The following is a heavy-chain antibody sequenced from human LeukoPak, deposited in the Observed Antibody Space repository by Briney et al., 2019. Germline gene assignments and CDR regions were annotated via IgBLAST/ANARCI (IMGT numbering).Heavy chain of an antibody. D-gene: IGHD5-18*01. Sequence: GGSLRLSCTASGFTFSGYDMNWVRQAPGKGLEWLSYIASDSSSIYDADSVKGRFTISRDNAKKSLYLQVNNLRADDTAVYYCARARGSNYGCSDFWGRGTLVTVSS. J-gene: IGHJ4*02. CDR2: IASDSSSI. CDR1: GFTFSGYD. V-gene: IGHV3-48*01. CDR3: ARARGSNYGCSDF.